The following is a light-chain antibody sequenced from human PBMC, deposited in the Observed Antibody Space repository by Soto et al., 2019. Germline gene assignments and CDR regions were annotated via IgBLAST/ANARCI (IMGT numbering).Light chain of an antibody. CDR1: QSISSW. Sequence: DIQMTQSPSTLSASVGDRVTITCRASQSISSWLAWYQQKPGKAPKLLIYKASSVESGVTSRFSGSGSGTEFTLTISSLQPDDFATYYCQQYNSYSHTFGQGTQLEIK. V-gene: IGKV1-5*03. CDR3: QQYNSYSHT. CDR2: KAS. J-gene: IGKJ2*01.